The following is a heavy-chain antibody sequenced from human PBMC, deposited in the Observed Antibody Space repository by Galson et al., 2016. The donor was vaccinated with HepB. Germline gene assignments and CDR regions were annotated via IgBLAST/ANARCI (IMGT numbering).Heavy chain of an antibody. CDR1: EFTFSSYV. CDR2: IRGNGGST. D-gene: IGHD3-3*01. Sequence: SLRLSCAASEFTFSSYVLSWVRQAPGQGLEWVSTIRGNGGSTYYADSVKGRFTISRDNSKNTLYLQMNSLRAEDTAVYYCAKEGTIFGAVPYGMDVWGQGTTVTVSS. V-gene: IGHV3-23*01. J-gene: IGHJ6*02. CDR3: AKEGTIFGAVPYGMDV.